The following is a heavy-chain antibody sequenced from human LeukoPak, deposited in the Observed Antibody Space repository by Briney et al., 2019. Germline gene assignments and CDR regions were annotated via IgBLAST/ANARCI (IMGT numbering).Heavy chain of an antibody. V-gene: IGHV3-30*04. J-gene: IGHJ4*02. CDR2: ISYDGSHK. D-gene: IGHD6-13*01. Sequence: GGSLRPSCAASGFTFSSYAMHWVRQAPGKGLEWVAVISYDGSHKYYADSVKGRFTISRDNSKNTLYLQMNSLRAEDTAVYYCGKGGGAAAGTEMDYWGQGTLVTVSS. CDR1: GFTFSSYA. CDR3: GKGGGAAAGTEMDY.